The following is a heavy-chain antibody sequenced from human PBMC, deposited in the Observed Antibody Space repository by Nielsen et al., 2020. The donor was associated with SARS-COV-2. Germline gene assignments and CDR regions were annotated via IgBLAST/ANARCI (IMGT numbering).Heavy chain of an antibody. Sequence: WVRQAPGQGLEWMGWMNPNSGNTGYAQKFQGRVTMTRNTSISTAYMELSSLRSEDTAVYYCAKDQWIVGASDYFYGMDVWGQGTTVTVSS. D-gene: IGHD1-26*01. J-gene: IGHJ6*02. CDR3: AKDQWIVGASDYFYGMDV. CDR2: MNPNSGNT. V-gene: IGHV1-8*01.